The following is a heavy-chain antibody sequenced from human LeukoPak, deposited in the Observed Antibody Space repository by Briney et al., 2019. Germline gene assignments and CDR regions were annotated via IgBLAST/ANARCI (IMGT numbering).Heavy chain of an antibody. J-gene: IGHJ6*03. D-gene: IGHD2-2*01. Sequence: GASVKVSCKASGYTFTGYYMHWVRQAPGQGLEWMGWINPNSGGTNYAQKFQGRVTMTRDTSISTAYMELSRLRSDDTAVYYYARVGSTSTISDYYYYMDVWGKGTTVTVSS. CDR3: ARVGSTSTISDYYYYMDV. CDR2: INPNSGGT. V-gene: IGHV1-2*02. CDR1: GYTFTGYY.